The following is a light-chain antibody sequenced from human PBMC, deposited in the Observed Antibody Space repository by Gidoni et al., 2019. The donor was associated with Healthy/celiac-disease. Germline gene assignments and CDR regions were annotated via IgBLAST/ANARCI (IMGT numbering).Light chain of an antibody. Sequence: QSALTQPRSVSGSPGQSVTISCTGTSSDVGGYNYVYCYQQHPVKAPKLRIYYVSKRPSVVPDRFSGSKSGNTASLTISGLQAEDEADDYCCSYAGSYTCGDVFGGGTKLTVL. V-gene: IGLV2-11*01. CDR1: SSDVGGYNY. J-gene: IGLJ2*01. CDR2: YVS. CDR3: CSYAGSYTCGDV.